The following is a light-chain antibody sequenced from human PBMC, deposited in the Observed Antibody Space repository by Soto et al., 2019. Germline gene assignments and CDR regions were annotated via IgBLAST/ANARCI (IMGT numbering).Light chain of an antibody. CDR2: GAS. Sequence: ELVWTQSPGTLSLSPGERATLSCRASQTVNNNYLAWYQQIPGQAPRLLISGASGRATGTPDRFSGSASGTDLTLHISSLEAAAFALYYCHQSSSSPLPFGEGKQVQIK. V-gene: IGKV3-20*01. J-gene: IGKJ4*01. CDR3: HQSSSSPLP. CDR1: QTVNNNY.